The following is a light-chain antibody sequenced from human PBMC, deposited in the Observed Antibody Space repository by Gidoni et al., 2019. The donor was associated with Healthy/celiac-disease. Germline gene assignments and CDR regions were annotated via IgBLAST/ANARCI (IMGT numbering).Light chain of an antibody. CDR3: QQRYSTPYT. Sequence: DIQMTQSPSSLSASVGDRVTITCRASQSISSYLNWYQQKPGKAPKLLIYPASSLQSGVPSRFSGSGSGTAFTLTISSLQPADFATYYCQQRYSTPYTFGQGTQLEIK. V-gene: IGKV1-39*01. CDR2: PAS. J-gene: IGKJ2*01. CDR1: QSISSY.